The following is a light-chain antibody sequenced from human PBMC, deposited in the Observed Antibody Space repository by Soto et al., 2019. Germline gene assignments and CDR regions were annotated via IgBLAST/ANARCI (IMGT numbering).Light chain of an antibody. J-gene: IGKJ3*01. CDR3: QQRSNWTLFT. CDR1: KSFSSSD. CDR2: GAS. V-gene: IGKV3D-20*02. Sequence: EIVLTQSPDTLSLSPGERATLSCRASKSFSSSDLAWYQRTPGQAPRLLIYGASSRASGIANPFSGSGSGTDLALTISILEPEDFAVYYCQQRSNWTLFTFGPGTKVDIK.